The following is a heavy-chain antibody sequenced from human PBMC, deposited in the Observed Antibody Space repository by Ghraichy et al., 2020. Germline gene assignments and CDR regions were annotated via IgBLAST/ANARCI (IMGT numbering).Heavy chain of an antibody. J-gene: IGHJ4*02. Sequence: GESLNISCKGSGYSFTSYWIGWVRQMPGKGLEWMGIIYPGDSDTRYSPSFQGQVTISADKSFTTAYLQWSSLKASDTAMYYCARGGVDTAMDYDYWGQGTLVTVSS. CDR2: IYPGDSDT. CDR3: ARGGVDTAMDYDY. CDR1: GYSFTSYW. V-gene: IGHV5-51*01. D-gene: IGHD5-18*01.